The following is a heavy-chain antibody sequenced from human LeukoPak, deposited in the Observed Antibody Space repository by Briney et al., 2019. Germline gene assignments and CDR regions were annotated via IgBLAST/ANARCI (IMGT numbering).Heavy chain of an antibody. CDR3: AKELPTGTDYFDY. CDR2: IKQDGTET. D-gene: IGHD3-10*01. V-gene: IGHV3-7*01. Sequence: PGGSLRLFCAASGFTFSSYGMHWVCQAPGKGLEWVANIKQDGTETYYDDSVKGRFTISRDNAKKSLYLQMDSLRAEDTAVYYCAKELPTGTDYFDYWGQGTLVIVSS. CDR1: GFTFSSYG. J-gene: IGHJ4*02.